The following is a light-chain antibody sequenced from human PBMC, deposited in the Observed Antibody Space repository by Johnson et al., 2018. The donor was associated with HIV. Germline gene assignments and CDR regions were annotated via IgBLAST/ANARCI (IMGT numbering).Light chain of an antibody. CDR3: GTWDSSVRTGF. J-gene: IGLJ1*01. CDR1: SSNIGNNY. Sequence: QSVLTQPPSVSAAPGQKVTISCSGSSSNIGNNYVSWYQQLPGTAPKLLIYDNNKRPSGIPDRFSGYKSGTSATLSITGLQKGDEADYYCGTWDSSVRTGFLGTGTKVTVL. V-gene: IGLV1-51*01. CDR2: DNN.